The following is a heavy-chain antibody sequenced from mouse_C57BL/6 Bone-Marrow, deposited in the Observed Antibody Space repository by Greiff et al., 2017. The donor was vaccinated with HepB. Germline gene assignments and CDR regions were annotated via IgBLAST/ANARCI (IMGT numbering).Heavy chain of an antibody. D-gene: IGHD2-4*01. V-gene: IGHV5-17*01. Sequence: EVQRVESGGGLVKPGGSLKLSCAASGFTFSDYGMHWVRQAPEKGLEWVAYISSGSSTIYYADTVKGRFTISRHNAKNTLFLQMTSLRSEDTAMYYCAQGLYYDYDKKFAYWGQGTLVTVSA. CDR2: ISSGSSTI. CDR1: GFTFSDYG. J-gene: IGHJ3*01. CDR3: AQGLYYDYDKKFAY.